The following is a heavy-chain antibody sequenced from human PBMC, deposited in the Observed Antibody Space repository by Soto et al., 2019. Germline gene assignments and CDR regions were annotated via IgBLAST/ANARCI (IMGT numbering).Heavy chain of an antibody. CDR1: GFTFDDYA. CDR2: ISWNSGDI. D-gene: IGHD3-3*02. Sequence: EVQLVESGGGLVQPGRSLRLSCAASGFTFDDYAMHWVRQAPGKGLEWVSGISWNSGDIGYGGSVKGRFTISRDNAENSLSLHRHSLRHEDTYLYYCVKGGKAHFCTITCCRDTFDFWGQGTVVTISS. V-gene: IGHV3-9*01. J-gene: IGHJ3*01. CDR3: VKGGKAHFCTITCCRDTFDF.